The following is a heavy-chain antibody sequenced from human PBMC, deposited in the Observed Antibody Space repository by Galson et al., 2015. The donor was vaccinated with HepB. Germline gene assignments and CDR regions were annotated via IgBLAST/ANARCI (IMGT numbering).Heavy chain of an antibody. CDR1: GFTFSGFV. V-gene: IGHV3-23*01. J-gene: IGHJ4*02. D-gene: IGHD3-22*01. Sequence: SLRVSCTASGFTFSGFVMGWVRQAPGEGLQWVACIVGSGTSTYYADSVKGRFTISRDNSKNTLYLQMNSLRADDTAIYYCTKSPYSTGYLPDDFWGQGTLVTVSS. CDR2: IVGSGTST. CDR3: TKSPYSTGYLPDDF.